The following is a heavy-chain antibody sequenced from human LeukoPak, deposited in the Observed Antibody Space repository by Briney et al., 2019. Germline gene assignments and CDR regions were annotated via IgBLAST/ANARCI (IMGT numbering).Heavy chain of an antibody. J-gene: IGHJ4*02. CDR3: ASQFSSSSGYFDY. V-gene: IGHV3-48*03. CDR2: ISSSSSTI. Sequence: GGSLRLSCVASGVTFSSYEMNWGRQAPGEGLEWVSYISSSSSTIYYAESVKGRFTISRDNAKNLLYVKMNSLRAEDTAVYYCASQFSSSSGYFDYWGQGTLVTVSS. CDR1: GVTFSSYE. D-gene: IGHD6-6*01.